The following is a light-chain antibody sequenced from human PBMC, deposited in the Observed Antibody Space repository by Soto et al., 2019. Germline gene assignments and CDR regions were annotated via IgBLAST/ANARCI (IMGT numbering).Light chain of an antibody. J-gene: IGKJ1*01. V-gene: IGKV1-5*03. CDR1: HSISSW. CDR2: KAS. CDR3: QHYNSYSEA. Sequence: DIHMTQSPSTLSASVGDRVTITCRASHSISSWLAWYQQKAGKAPKALIYKASNLESGVPSRFSGSGSGTEFTLTISSLQPDDFATYYCQHYNSYSEAFGQGTKVDI.